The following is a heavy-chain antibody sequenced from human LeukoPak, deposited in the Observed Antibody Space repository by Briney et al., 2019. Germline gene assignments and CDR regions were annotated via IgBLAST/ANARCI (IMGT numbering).Heavy chain of an antibody. CDR1: GFTFSSYE. D-gene: IGHD3-10*02. CDR3: AELGITMIGGI. CDR2: ISSSGSTI. J-gene: IGHJ6*04. Sequence: GGSLRLSCAASGFTFSSYEMNWVRQAPGKGLEWVSYISSSGSTIYYADSVKGRFTISRDNAKNSLYLQMNSLRAEVTAVYYCAELGITMIGGIWGKGTTVTISS. V-gene: IGHV3-48*03.